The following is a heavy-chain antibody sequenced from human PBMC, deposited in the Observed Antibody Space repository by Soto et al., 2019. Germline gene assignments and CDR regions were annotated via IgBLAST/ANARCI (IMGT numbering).Heavy chain of an antibody. D-gene: IGHD3-16*01. J-gene: IGHJ5*02. V-gene: IGHV4-31*03. CDR3: ARVGGIHWFDP. CDR2: IYYSGST. CDR1: GGSISSGGYY. Sequence: QVQLQESGPGLVKPSQTLSLTCTVSGGSISSGGYYWSWIRQHPGKGLEWIGYIYYSGSTYYNPSPKSRVTRSVAPSKNPFSLRLSSVTAADTAVYYCARVGGIHWFDPWGQGTLVTVSS.